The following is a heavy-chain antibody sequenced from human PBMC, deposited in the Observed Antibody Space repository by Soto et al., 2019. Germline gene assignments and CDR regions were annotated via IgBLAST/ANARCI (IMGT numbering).Heavy chain of an antibody. J-gene: IGHJ5*02. D-gene: IGHD2-2*01. CDR1: GGSISSSSYY. CDR3: ARGGRDIVLVWFDP. V-gene: IGHV4-39*07. CDR2: IYYSGST. Sequence: PSETLSLTCTVSGGSISSSSYYWGWIRKPPGKGLEWIGSIYYSGSTYYNPSLKSRVTISVDTSKNQFSLKLSSVTAADTAVHYCARGGRDIVLVWFDPWGQGTLVTVSS.